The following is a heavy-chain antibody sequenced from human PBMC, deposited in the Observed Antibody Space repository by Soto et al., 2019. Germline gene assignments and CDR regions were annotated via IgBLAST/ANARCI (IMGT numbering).Heavy chain of an antibody. CDR3: ARGVAGYRLCSMDV. CDR1: GGSFSGYY. CDR2: INHSGST. V-gene: IGHV4-34*01. J-gene: IGHJ6*02. Sequence: PSETLSLTCAVYGGSFSGYYWSWIRQPPGKGLEWIGEINHSGSTNYNPSLKSRVTISVDTSKNQFSLKLSSVTAADTAVYYCARGVAGYRLCSMDVWGQGTTVTVSS. D-gene: IGHD6-19*01.